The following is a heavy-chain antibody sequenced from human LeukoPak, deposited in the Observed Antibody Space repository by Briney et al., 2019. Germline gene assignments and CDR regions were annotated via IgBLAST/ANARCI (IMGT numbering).Heavy chain of an antibody. V-gene: IGHV1-18*01. J-gene: IGHJ4*02. Sequence: ASVKVFCKASGYTFTSYGISWVRQAPGQGLEWMGWISAYNGNTHYAQKLQGRVTMTTDTYTSTAYMELRSPRSDDTAVYYCARDERGYSYGYVDYWGQGTLVTVSS. CDR3: ARDERGYSYGYVDY. CDR1: GYTFTSYG. CDR2: ISAYNGNT. D-gene: IGHD5-18*01.